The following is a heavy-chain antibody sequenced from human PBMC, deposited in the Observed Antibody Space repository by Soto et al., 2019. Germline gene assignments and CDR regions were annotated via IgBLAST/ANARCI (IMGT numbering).Heavy chain of an antibody. J-gene: IGHJ4*01. CDR2: IWYDGSKT. CDR3: VTDIGGGSWYSLAY. D-gene: IGHD2-15*01. V-gene: IGHV3-33*03. CDR1: GFRFSGYG. Sequence: QVHLVESGGGVVQPGTSLRLACAASGFRFSGYGMQWVRQTPGKGLEWVGVIWYDGSKTFYADSVKGRFTISRDNSNNNVFLQMDSLRAGDTEVYHCVTDIGGGSWYSLAYWGPEAWSPSPQ.